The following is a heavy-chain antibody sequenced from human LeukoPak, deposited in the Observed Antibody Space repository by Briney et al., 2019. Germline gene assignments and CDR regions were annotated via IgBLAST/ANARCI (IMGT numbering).Heavy chain of an antibody. D-gene: IGHD2-15*01. V-gene: IGHV4-34*01. CDR3: ARTLGYCSGGSCHDAFDI. Sequence: SETLSLTCAVYGGSFSGYYWSWIRQPPGKGLEWIGEINHSGSTNYNPSLKSRVTISVDTSKNQFSLKLSSVTAADTAVYYCARTLGYCSGGSCHDAFDIWGQGTMVTVSS. CDR1: GGSFSGYY. CDR2: INHSGST. J-gene: IGHJ3*02.